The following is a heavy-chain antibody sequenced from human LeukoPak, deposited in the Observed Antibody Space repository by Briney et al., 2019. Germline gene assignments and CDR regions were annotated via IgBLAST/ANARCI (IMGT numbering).Heavy chain of an antibody. Sequence: GGSLRLSCAASGFTFTTHAMSWVRQAPGKGLEWVSSISDNGAYSYYPDSVRGRFIISRDTPRNTLYLQMNGLRAEDTAIYYCARGYCDRATCYTSESHLDYWGQGALVTVSS. V-gene: IGHV3-23*01. D-gene: IGHD2-2*02. CDR3: ARGYCDRATCYTSESHLDY. J-gene: IGHJ4*02. CDR2: ISDNGAYS. CDR1: GFTFTTHA.